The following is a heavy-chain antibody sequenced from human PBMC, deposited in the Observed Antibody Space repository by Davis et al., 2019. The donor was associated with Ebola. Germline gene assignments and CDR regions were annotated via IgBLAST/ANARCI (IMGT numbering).Heavy chain of an antibody. Sequence: GESLKISCAASGFTFTKYGIHWVRQAPGKGLEWLAVRSHDGTNKYYAASVKGRFTISRDDSKNTLYLQMNSLRAEDTAVYYCARGRGQLLPYYYYAMDVWGKGTTVTVSS. V-gene: IGHV3-30*03. D-gene: IGHD2-2*01. CDR2: RSHDGTNK. CDR1: GFTFTKYG. J-gene: IGHJ6*04. CDR3: ARGRGQLLPYYYYAMDV.